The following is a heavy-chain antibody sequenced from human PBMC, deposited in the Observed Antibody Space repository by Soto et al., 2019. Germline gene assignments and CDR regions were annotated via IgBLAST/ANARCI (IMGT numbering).Heavy chain of an antibody. V-gene: IGHV1-8*01. CDR1: GYTFTSYY. Sequence: ASVKVSCKASGYTFTSYYINWVRQATGQGLEWMGWMNPNSGNTGYAQKFQGRVTMTRNTSISTAYMELSSLRSEDTAVYYCSGGRYQGGAFVIWGQGTMVTVSS. J-gene: IGHJ3*02. CDR2: MNPNSGNT. CDR3: SGGRYQGGAFVI. D-gene: IGHD6-19*01.